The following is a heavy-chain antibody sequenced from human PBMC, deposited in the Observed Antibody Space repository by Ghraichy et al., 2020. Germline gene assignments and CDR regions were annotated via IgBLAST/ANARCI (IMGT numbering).Heavy chain of an antibody. CDR3: ARARYLPYGSGSSLLVDY. CDR2: INHSGST. J-gene: IGHJ4*02. CDR1: GGSFSGYY. D-gene: IGHD3-10*01. V-gene: IGHV4-34*01. Sequence: SETLSLTCAVYGGSFSGYYWSWIRQPPGKGLEWIGEINHSGSTNYNPSLKSRVTISVDTSKNQFSLKLSSVTAADTAVYYCARARYLPYGSGSSLLVDYWGQGTLVTVSS.